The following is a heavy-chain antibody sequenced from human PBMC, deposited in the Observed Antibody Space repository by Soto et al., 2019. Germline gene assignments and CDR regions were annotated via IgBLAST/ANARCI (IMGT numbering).Heavy chain of an antibody. D-gene: IGHD3-10*01. J-gene: IGHJ5*02. CDR1: GVTFSSYA. V-gene: IGHV1-69*05. CDR3: AAYYYGSGSYGNWFDP. CDR2: IIPIFGTA. Sequence: SVKVSCKASGVTFSSYAISWVRQAPGQGLEWMGGIIPIFGTANYAQKFQGRVTMTKDTSTDTAYMELSSLRSEDTAVYYCAAYYYGSGSYGNWFDPWGQGTLVTVSS.